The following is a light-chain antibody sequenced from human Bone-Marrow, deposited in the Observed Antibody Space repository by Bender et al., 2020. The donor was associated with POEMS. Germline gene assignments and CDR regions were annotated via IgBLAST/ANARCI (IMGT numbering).Light chain of an antibody. CDR2: EAS. J-gene: IGLJ3*02. V-gene: IGLV2-14*02. CDR3: NSYAGRNTWV. CDR1: SSDVGLYNL. Sequence: QSALTQPASVSGSPGQSITISCTGTSSDVGLYNLVSWYQQHPGKAPKLLIYEASKRPSGVPDRFSGSKSGNTASLTVSGLQAEDETNYYCNSYAGRNTWVFGGGTKLTVL.